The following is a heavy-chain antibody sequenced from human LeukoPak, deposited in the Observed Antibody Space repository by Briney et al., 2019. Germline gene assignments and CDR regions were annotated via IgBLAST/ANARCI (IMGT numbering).Heavy chain of an antibody. CDR2: INDDGSRI. CDR3: ARALGSYSDY. CDR1: GFTFSTSW. J-gene: IGHJ4*02. Sequence: PGGSLRLSCARSGFTFSTSWMHWVRHAPGKALVWVSRINDDGSRINYADSVKGRFTISRDNAKNTLYLQMSSLRAEDTAVYYCARALGSYSDYWGQGTLVSVSS. V-gene: IGHV3-74*01. D-gene: IGHD1-26*01.